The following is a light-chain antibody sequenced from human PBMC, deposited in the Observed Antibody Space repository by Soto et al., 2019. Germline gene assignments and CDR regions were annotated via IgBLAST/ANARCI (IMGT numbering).Light chain of an antibody. CDR2: VAS. CDR1: QGIRND. J-gene: IGKJ2*01. CDR3: LQQNNYPRT. V-gene: IGKV1-17*01. Sequence: ILMTQSPSSFSASTGDRVTITCRASQGIRNDLSWYQQKPGEAPKRLVYVASSLDGGVPARFSGSGSGTEFTLTISSLQPEDFATYYCLQQNNYPRTFGQGAKVDNK.